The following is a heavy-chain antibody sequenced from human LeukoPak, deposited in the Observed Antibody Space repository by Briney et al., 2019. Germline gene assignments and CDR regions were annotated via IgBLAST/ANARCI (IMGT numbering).Heavy chain of an antibody. D-gene: IGHD6-19*01. V-gene: IGHV3-23*01. CDR1: GFTLSSYA. J-gene: IGHJ5*02. CDR2: ISGSGGSA. Sequence: GGSLRLSCAASGFTLSSYAMSWVRQAPGKGLEWVSAISGSGGSAYYADSVKGRFTISRDNSKNTLYLQMNSLRAEDTAVYYCAKDPRQWLVNWFDPWGQGTLVTVSS. CDR3: AKDPRQWLVNWFDP.